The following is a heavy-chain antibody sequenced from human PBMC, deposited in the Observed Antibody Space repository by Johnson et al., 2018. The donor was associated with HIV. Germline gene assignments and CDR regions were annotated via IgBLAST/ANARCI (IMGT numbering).Heavy chain of an antibody. CDR2: IKSKTDGGTT. D-gene: IGHD6-19*01. CDR1: GFTFSSYG. Sequence: VQLVESGGGVVQPGGSLRLSCAASGFTFSSYGMHWVRQAPGKGLEWVGRIKSKTDGGTTDYAAPVKGRFTISRDDSKNTLYLQMNSLKTEDTAVYYCTTISQWLVPGTFDIWGQGTMVTVSS. J-gene: IGHJ3*02. CDR3: TTISQWLVPGTFDI. V-gene: IGHV3-15*01.